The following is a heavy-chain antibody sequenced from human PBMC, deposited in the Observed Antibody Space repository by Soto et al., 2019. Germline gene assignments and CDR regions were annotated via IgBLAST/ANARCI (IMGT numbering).Heavy chain of an antibody. CDR1: GYTFTSYA. CDR2: IVVGSGNT. V-gene: IGHV1-3*01. CDR3: ARMYYYDGIGYYYWLDP. Sequence: ASVKVSCKASGYTFTSYAMHWVRQAPGQRLEWIGWIVVGSGNTNYAQKFQDRVSMTTDTSTSTAYMELRSLRSDDTAVYFCARMYYYDGIGYYYWLDPWGQGTPVTVSS. J-gene: IGHJ5*02. D-gene: IGHD3-22*01.